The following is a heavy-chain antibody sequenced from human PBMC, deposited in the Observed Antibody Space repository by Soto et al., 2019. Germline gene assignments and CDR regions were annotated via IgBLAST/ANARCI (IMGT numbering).Heavy chain of an antibody. CDR2: IIPIFPTP. CDR1: GGTFRTNA. Sequence: QVQLVQSGAEVKKPGSSVKISCKASGGTFRTNAFSWVRQAPGQGLEWMGGIIPIFPTPDYPQKFQGRVTITADESTTTTYMELSSLRSEDTATYYCAKDKDRPQLGGNYYYIMDVWGQGTTVNVSS. J-gene: IGHJ6*02. CDR3: AKDKDRPQLGGNYYYIMDV. D-gene: IGHD3-10*01. V-gene: IGHV1-69*12.